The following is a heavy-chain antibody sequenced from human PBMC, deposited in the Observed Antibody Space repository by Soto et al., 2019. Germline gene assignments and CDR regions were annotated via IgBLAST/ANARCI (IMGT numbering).Heavy chain of an antibody. D-gene: IGHD2-15*01. Sequence: SVKVSCKASGGTFSSYTISWVRQAPGQGLEWMGRIIPILGIANYAQKFQGRVTITADKSTSTAYMELSSLRSEDTAVYYCAREYCSGGSCYSYWFDPWGQGTLVTVSS. V-gene: IGHV1-69*04. CDR1: GGTFSSYT. J-gene: IGHJ5*02. CDR2: IIPILGIA. CDR3: AREYCSGGSCYSYWFDP.